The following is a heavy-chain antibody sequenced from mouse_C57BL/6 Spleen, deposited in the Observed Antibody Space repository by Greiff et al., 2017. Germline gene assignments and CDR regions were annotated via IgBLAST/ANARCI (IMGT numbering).Heavy chain of an antibody. V-gene: IGHV14-2*01. CDR2: IDPEDGET. Sequence: EVQLQQSGAELVKPGASVKLSCTASGFNIKDYYMHWVKQRTEQGLEWIGRIDPEDGETKYAPQFQGKATITADTSSNTSYLQLSSLTSEDTAVYCGARSSYDYDGYWGQVTTLPVSS. CDR3: ARSSYDYDGY. D-gene: IGHD2-4*01. J-gene: IGHJ2*01. CDR1: GFNIKDYY.